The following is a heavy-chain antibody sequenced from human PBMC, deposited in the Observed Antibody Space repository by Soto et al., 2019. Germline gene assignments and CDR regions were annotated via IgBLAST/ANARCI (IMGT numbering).Heavy chain of an antibody. Sequence: QVQLVQSGAEVRKPGASVKVSCEASGYTFTSYDISWVRQATGQGLEWMGWMNPNTGNSGYAQKFQGRVTMTSDTSIRTADMELSSVGFGERAVYYCARRAETNGWNGFGADKYYFDFWGQGTLVTVS. CDR3: ARRAETNGWNGFGADKYYFDF. J-gene: IGHJ4*02. D-gene: IGHD1-1*01. V-gene: IGHV1-8*01. CDR2: MNPNTGNS. CDR1: GYTFTSYD.